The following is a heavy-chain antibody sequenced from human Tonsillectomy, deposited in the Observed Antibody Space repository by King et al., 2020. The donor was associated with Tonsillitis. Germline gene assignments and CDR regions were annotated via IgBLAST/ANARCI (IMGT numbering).Heavy chain of an antibody. J-gene: IGHJ4*02. Sequence: DVQLVESGGGLVQPGGSLRLSCAASGFTFINYAMSWVRQAPGRGLEWVSAISVGGGGTYYAYSVKGRFPISRDTSKNTLYLQMNSLRAEDTAVYYCAKSRGGWESDGAFDYWGQGTLVTVSS. CDR1: GFTFINYA. CDR3: AKSRGGWESDGAFDY. D-gene: IGHD1-26*01. CDR2: ISVGGGGT. V-gene: IGHV3-23*04.